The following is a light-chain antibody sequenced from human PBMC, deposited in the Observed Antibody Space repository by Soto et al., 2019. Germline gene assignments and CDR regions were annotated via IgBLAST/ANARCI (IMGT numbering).Light chain of an antibody. J-gene: IGKJ4*01. V-gene: IGKV3-20*01. Sequence: EIVLTQSPDTLSLSPGERATLSCRASQSVSTNSLAWYQQRPGQAPRPLIYGASSRATGTPDRFSGSGSGTDFTLIISRLEPEDFAVYYCQQYGSLVLTFGGGTKVDIK. CDR1: QSVSTNS. CDR3: QQYGSLVLT. CDR2: GAS.